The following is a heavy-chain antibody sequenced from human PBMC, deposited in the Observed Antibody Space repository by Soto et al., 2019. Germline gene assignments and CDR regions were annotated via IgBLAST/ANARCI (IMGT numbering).Heavy chain of an antibody. CDR1: GYTFTTYY. V-gene: IGHV1-2*07. CDR2: FNPYNGAT. D-gene: IGHD1-7*01. Sequence: QGQLVQSGAEVKKPGASVKVSCKASGYTFTTYYIHWMRQAPGQGLEWMGRFNPYNGATRYAHKLQGRVTMTGDTSTSTGYIELIRLRSDDTAVYYCSRLWGELGTAFDPWGHGHLVTVSS. J-gene: IGHJ5*02. CDR3: SRLWGELGTAFDP.